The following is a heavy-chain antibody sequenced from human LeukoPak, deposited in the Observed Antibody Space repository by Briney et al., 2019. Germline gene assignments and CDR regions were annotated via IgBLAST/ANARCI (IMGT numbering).Heavy chain of an antibody. Sequence: GGSLRLSCAASGFTFDDYGMSWVRQAPGKGLEWVSGINWNGGSTGYADSVKGRFTISRDNSKNTVYLQMDSLRPEDTAMYYCAKERTRVTGGWTWGQGTLVTVSS. CDR2: INWNGGST. D-gene: IGHD2-21*02. CDR3: AKERTRVTGGWT. V-gene: IGHV3-20*04. CDR1: GFTFDDYG. J-gene: IGHJ5*02.